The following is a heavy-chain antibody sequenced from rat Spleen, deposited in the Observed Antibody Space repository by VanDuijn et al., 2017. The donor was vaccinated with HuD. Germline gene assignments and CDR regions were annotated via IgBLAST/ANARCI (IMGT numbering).Heavy chain of an antibody. CDR3: TTERYPPFAY. CDR2: ITNTGGSI. Sequence: EVQLVESGGGLVRPGRSLKLSCAASGFTFSNYYMAWVRQAPTKGLEWVASITNTGGSIYYPDSVKGRFTISRDNAKSTLYLQMDSLRSEDTATYYCTTERYPPFAYWGQGTLVTVSS. V-gene: IGHV5-27*01. CDR1: GFTFSNYY. J-gene: IGHJ3*01. D-gene: IGHD1-5*01.